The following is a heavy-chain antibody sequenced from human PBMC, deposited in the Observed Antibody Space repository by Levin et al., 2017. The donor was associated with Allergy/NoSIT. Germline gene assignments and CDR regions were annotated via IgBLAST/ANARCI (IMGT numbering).Heavy chain of an antibody. CDR1: GFTFSSYA. CDR3: ARDYLGSPYYYYYYGMDV. D-gene: IGHD6-6*01. CDR2: ISYDGSNK. Sequence: GESLKISCAASGFTFSSYAMHWVRQAPGKGLEWVAVISYDGSNKYYADSVKGRFTISRDNSKNTLYLQMNSLRAEDTAVYYCARDYLGSPYYYYYYGMDVWGQGTTVTVSS. J-gene: IGHJ6*02. V-gene: IGHV3-30*04.